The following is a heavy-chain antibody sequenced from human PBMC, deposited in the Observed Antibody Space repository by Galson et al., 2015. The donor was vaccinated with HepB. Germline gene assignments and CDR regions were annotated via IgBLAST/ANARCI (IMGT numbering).Heavy chain of an antibody. J-gene: IGHJ4*02. Sequence: LSLTCPVSGGSIRSSRYYWGWIRQPPGKGLEWIGSIYYSGSTYYNPSLKSRVTISVDTSKNPFSLKLSSVTAADTAVYYCVFLRGHDLKPLDCWGQGNLVTVSS. V-gene: IGHV4-39*01. CDR3: VFLRGHDLKPLDC. D-gene: IGHD2-15*01. CDR1: GGSIRSSRYY. CDR2: IYYSGST.